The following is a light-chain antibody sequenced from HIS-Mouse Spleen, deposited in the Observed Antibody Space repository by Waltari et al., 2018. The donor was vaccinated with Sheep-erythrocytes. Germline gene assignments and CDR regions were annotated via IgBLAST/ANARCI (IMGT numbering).Light chain of an antibody. Sequence: QSALTQPPSASGSPGQSVTISCTGTSSDVGGYNYVSWYQQHPGKAPKLMIYEVSKRPSGFLGRSSGSKSGNTASLTVSGLQAEDEADYYCSSYAGSNNWVFGGGTKLTVL. J-gene: IGLJ3*02. CDR1: SSDVGGYNY. V-gene: IGLV2-8*01. CDR3: SSYAGSNNWV. CDR2: EVS.